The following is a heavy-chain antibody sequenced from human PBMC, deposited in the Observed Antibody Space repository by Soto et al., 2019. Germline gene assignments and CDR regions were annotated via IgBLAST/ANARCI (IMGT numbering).Heavy chain of an antibody. CDR2: ISSSSSTI. V-gene: IGHV3-48*02. D-gene: IGHD3-9*01. Sequence: GGSLRLSCAASGFTFSSYSMNWVRQAPGKGLEWVSYISSSSSTIYYADSVKGRFTISRDNAKNSLYLQMNSLRDEDTAVYYCARDFRDYDILTGSPGGPVDYWGQGTLVTVSS. CDR3: ARDFRDYDILTGSPGGPVDY. J-gene: IGHJ4*02. CDR1: GFTFSSYS.